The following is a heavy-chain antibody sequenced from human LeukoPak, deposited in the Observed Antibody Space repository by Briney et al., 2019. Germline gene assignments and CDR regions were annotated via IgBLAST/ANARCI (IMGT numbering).Heavy chain of an antibody. D-gene: IGHD3-3*01. CDR1: GFTFSSYA. V-gene: IGHV3-23*01. Sequence: GGSLRLSCAASGFTFSSYAMSWVRQAPGKGLEWVSAISGSGGSTYYADSVKGRFTISRDNSKNTLYLQMNSLRAEDTAVYYCAKDGRITIFGVVTRGNYYFDYWGQGTLVTVSS. J-gene: IGHJ4*02. CDR2: ISGSGGST. CDR3: AKDGRITIFGVVTRGNYYFDY.